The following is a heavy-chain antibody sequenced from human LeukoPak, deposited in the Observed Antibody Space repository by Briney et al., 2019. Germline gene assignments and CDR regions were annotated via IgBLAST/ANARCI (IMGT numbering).Heavy chain of an antibody. CDR2: INHSGST. CDR3: TSREYYYDSSGEFIFDY. V-gene: IGHV4-34*01. J-gene: IGHJ4*02. Sequence: TSETLSLTCAVYGGSFSGYYWSWIRQPPGKGLEWIGEINHSGSTNYNPSLKSRVTISVDTSKNQFSLKLSSVTAADTAVYYCTSREYYYDSSGEFIFDYWGQGTLVTVSS. D-gene: IGHD3-22*01. CDR1: GGSFSGYY.